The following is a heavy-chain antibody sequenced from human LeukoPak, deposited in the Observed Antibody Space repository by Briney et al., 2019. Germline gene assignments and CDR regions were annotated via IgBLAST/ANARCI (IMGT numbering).Heavy chain of an antibody. V-gene: IGHV1-69*05. D-gene: IGHD6-19*01. CDR3: ASSFNGGWYSYGYYYYMDV. CDR1: GYTFTGYY. CDR2: IIPIFGTA. Sequence: GASVKVSCKASGYTFTGYYMHWVRQAPGQGLEWMGRIIPIFGTANYAQKFQGRVTITTDESTSTAYMELSSLRSEDTAVYYCASSFNGGWYSYGYYYYMDVWGKGTTVTVSS. J-gene: IGHJ6*03.